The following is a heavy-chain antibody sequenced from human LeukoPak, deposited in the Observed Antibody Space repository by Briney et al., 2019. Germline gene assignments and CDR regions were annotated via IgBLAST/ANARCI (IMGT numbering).Heavy chain of an antibody. V-gene: IGHV3-23*01. CDR1: GFTFSSYA. CDR3: AREVWRRELGNENWFDP. J-gene: IGHJ5*02. Sequence: PGGSLRLSCAASGFTFSSYAMSWVRQAPGKGLEWVSAISGSGGSTYYADSVKGRFTISRDNSKNTLYLQMNSLRAEDTAVYYCAREVWRRELGNENWFDPWGQGTLVTVSS. D-gene: IGHD1-26*01. CDR2: ISGSGGST.